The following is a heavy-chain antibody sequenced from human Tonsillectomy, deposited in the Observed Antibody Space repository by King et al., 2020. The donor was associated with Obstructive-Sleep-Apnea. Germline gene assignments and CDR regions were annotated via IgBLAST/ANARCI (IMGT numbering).Heavy chain of an antibody. D-gene: IGHD2-21*02. Sequence: VQLQESGPGLVKPSQTLSLTCTVSGVSVNTGGHYWSWIRQQPGKGLEWLGFIYYSGSTYYSPSLRSRLSISFDTSANQFSLNLSSVTAADTAMYYCAKDLEGDPDVFDIWGQGTLVTVSS. CDR3: AKDLEGDPDVFDI. V-gene: IGHV4-31*03. CDR2: IYYSGST. J-gene: IGHJ3*02. CDR1: GVSVNTGGHY.